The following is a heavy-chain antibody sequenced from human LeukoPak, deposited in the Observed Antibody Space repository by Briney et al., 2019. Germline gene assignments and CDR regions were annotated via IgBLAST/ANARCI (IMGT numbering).Heavy chain of an antibody. CDR2: ISSDASNK. V-gene: IGHV3-30*14. CDR1: GFTFRLYA. J-gene: IGHJ6*02. Sequence: PGGSLRLSCSASGFTFRLYAMHWVRQAPGKGLEWLAVISSDASNKFYADSVEGRFTISRDSPSGTLYLQMRSLRTDDTAVYFCAREVEMVTLGFGAMDVWGQGTTV. CDR3: AREVEMVTLGFGAMDV. D-gene: IGHD2-21*02.